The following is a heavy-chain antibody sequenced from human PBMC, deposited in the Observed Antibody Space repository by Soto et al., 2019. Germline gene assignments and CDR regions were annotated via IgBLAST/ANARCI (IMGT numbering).Heavy chain of an antibody. Sequence: XGTLALTCTVSGVSIHNSHSFWAWIRQPPGKGLQFIASVYHNGGAHYNSSLKSRVTISVDTANNQVSLRMRSLTAADTAFYYCGRVVEGATRHTDPDSWGQGILVTVSS. CDR2: VYHNGGA. CDR3: GRVVEGATRHTDPDS. D-gene: IGHD2-21*01. CDR1: GVSIHNSHSF. J-gene: IGHJ5*01. V-gene: IGHV4-39*01.